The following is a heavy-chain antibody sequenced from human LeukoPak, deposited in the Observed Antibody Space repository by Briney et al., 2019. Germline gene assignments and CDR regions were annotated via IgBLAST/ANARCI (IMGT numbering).Heavy chain of an antibody. D-gene: IGHD5-18*01. V-gene: IGHV6-1*01. J-gene: IGHJ4*02. CDR3: AGSLDTAITY. CDR1: GDCVSSNSAA. Sequence: SQTLSLTCAISGDCVSSNSAAWNWIRQSPSRGLEWLGRTYYKSKWKNDYAVSVKGRITINPDTSKNQLSLQVNSVTPEDTAVYYCAGSLDTAITYWGQGTLVTVSS. CDR2: TYYKSKWKN.